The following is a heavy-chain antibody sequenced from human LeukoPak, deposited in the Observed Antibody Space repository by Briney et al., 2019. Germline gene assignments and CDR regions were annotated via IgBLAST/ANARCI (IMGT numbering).Heavy chain of an antibody. CDR3: AKDLYY. Sequence: GGSLRLSCAASGFTFSIYGMHWVRQAPGKGLEWVAVISYDGSNKYYADSVKGRFTISRDNSKNTLYLQMNSLRAEDTAVYYCAKDLYYWGQGTLVTVSS. CDR2: ISYDGSNK. J-gene: IGHJ4*02. V-gene: IGHV3-30*18. CDR1: GFTFSIYG.